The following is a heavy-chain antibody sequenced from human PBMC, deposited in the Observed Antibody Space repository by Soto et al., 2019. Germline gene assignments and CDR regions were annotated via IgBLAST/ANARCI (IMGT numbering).Heavy chain of an antibody. Sequence: SETLSLTCTVSGGSISSSSYYWGWIRQPPGKGLEWVGGIYYSGSPYYNPSLKSRVTISVYTSKNKFSLKRSSVTAADTAVYYCARGGLGISLFDYWGQGTLVTVSS. CDR3: ARGGLGISLFDY. CDR1: GGSISSSSYY. D-gene: IGHD7-27*01. V-gene: IGHV4-39*01. CDR2: IYYSGSP. J-gene: IGHJ4*02.